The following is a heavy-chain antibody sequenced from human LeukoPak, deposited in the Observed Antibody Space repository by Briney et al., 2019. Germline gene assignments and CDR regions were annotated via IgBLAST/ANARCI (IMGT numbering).Heavy chain of an antibody. CDR2: IYSGGST. CDR1: GFTVSSNY. Sequence: PGGSLRLSCAASGFTVSSNYMSWVRQAPGKGLEGVSVIYSGGSTYYADSMNGRFTISRDNSKNTLDLQMNSLRADDTAVYYCARSHRVGPTNWGQGTLVTVSS. D-gene: IGHD1-26*01. CDR3: ARSHRVGPTN. V-gene: IGHV3-53*01. J-gene: IGHJ4*02.